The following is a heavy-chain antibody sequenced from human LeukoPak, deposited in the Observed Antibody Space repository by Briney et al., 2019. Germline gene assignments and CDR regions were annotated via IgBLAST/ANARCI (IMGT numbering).Heavy chain of an antibody. CDR1: GGSISSYY. V-gene: IGHV4-4*09. D-gene: IGHD3-10*01. CDR3: ARQGYYYGSGDHFDY. J-gene: IGHJ4*02. Sequence: SETLSLTCTVSGGSISSYYWSWIRQPPGKGLEWIGYIYTSGSTNYNPSLKSRVTISVDTSKNQFSLKLSSVTAADTAVYYCARQGYYYGSGDHFDYWGQGTLVTVSS. CDR2: IYTSGST.